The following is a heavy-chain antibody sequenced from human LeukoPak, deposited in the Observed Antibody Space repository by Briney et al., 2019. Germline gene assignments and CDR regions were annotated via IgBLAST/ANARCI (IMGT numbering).Heavy chain of an antibody. CDR1: GGTFSSYA. CDR2: IIPIFGTA. Sequence: SVKVSCKASGGTFSSYAISWVRQAPGQGLEWMGGIIPIFGTANYAQKFQGRVTITADESTSTAYMELSSLRSEDTAVYYCAKESVVVVAATDPHWYFDLWGRGTLVTVSS. J-gene: IGHJ2*01. CDR3: AKESVVVVAATDPHWYFDL. D-gene: IGHD2-15*01. V-gene: IGHV1-69*13.